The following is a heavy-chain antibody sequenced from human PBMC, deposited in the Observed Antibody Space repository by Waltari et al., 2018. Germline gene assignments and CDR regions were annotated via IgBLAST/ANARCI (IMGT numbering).Heavy chain of an antibody. CDR3: VRGVAGGFDI. J-gene: IGHJ3*02. Sequence: VLEAGGGLIQPGGSRRLSCVGSGFSVSSNYMSWVRQAPGKGLEWVSVLYGDGRTYYAESVKGLFIISRDNSKNTVYFQMNRLQTEDTAVYFCVRGVAGGFDIWGQGTLVTVSS. D-gene: IGHD6-19*01. CDR1: GFSVSSNY. CDR2: LYGDGRT. V-gene: IGHV3-53*01.